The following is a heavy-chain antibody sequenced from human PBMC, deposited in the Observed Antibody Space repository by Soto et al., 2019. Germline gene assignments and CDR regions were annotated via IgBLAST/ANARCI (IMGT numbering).Heavy chain of an antibody. D-gene: IGHD5-12*01. V-gene: IGHV4-59*08. J-gene: IGHJ4*02. CDR1: GGSISSYY. CDR2: IYYSGST. CDR3: AGIDIAPPGGDFDY. Sequence: QVQLQESGPGLVKPSETLSLTCTVSGGSISSYYWSWIRQPPGKGLEWIGYIYYSGSTNYNPSLKSRVTISVDTSKNQFSLKLSSVTAADTAVYYCAGIDIAPPGGDFDYWGQGTLVTVSS.